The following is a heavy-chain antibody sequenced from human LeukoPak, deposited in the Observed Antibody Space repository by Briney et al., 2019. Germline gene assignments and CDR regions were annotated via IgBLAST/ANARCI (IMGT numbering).Heavy chain of an antibody. Sequence: SETLSLTCTVSGASISSYYWTWIRQPPGKGLEWIGNIFYIGSANYNPSLKSRVTISVDTSKNQFSLKLSSVTAADTAVYYCARGGYYYDSSGYFPSMDVWGKGTTVTVSS. CDR1: GASISSYY. CDR2: IFYIGSA. CDR3: ARGGYYYDSSGYFPSMDV. V-gene: IGHV4-59*12. D-gene: IGHD3-22*01. J-gene: IGHJ6*03.